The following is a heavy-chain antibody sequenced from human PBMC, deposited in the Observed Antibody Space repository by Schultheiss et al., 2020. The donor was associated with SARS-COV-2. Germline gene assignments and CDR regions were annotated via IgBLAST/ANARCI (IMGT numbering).Heavy chain of an antibody. Sequence: GESLKISCAASGFTFSSYSMIWVRQAPGKGLEWVSYISSSCRTIYYADSVKGRFTISRDNAKNSLYLQMNSLRAEDTAVYYCARGGVAVADYWGQGTLVTVSS. J-gene: IGHJ4*02. CDR1: GFTFSSYS. CDR3: ARGGVAVADY. CDR2: ISSSCRTI. V-gene: IGHV3-48*04. D-gene: IGHD6-19*01.